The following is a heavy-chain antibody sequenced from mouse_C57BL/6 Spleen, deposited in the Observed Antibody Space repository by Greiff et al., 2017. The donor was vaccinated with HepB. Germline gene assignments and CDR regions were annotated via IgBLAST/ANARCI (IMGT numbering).Heavy chain of an antibody. CDR2: IWSDGST. Sequence: VQLVESGPGLVAPSQRLSITCTVSGFSLTSYGVHWVRQPPGKGLEWLVVIWSDGSTTYNSALKSRLSISKDNSKSQVFLKMNSLQTDDTAMYYCAIAYYYGSTYAMDYWGQGTSVTVSS. V-gene: IGHV2-6*03. CDR1: GFSLTSYG. CDR3: AIAYYYGSTYAMDY. D-gene: IGHD1-1*01. J-gene: IGHJ4*01.